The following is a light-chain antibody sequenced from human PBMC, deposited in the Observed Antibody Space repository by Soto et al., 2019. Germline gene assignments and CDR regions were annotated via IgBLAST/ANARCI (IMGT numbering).Light chain of an antibody. CDR1: QSVSSY. CDR3: QQHSNSPRT. J-gene: IGKJ1*01. CDR2: DAS. V-gene: IGKV3-11*01. Sequence: DIVLTQSPATLSLSPGERATLSCRASQSVSSYLAWYQQKPGQAPRLLIYDASNSATGLPARFSGSGSGANFTLTTSSLEPEDFAVYYCQQHSNSPRTFGQGTKVDI.